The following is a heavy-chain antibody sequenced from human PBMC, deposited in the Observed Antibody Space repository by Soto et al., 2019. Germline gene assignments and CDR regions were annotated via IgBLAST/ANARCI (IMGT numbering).Heavy chain of an antibody. D-gene: IGHD6-19*01. CDR2: VTHSGTA. V-gene: IGHV4-30-2*01. CDR3: ARIHWAQSSLDY. Sequence: PSYTPSLTCSVSGGSIDSGAFSLSWIRQPPGKGLEWIGYVTHSGTAYSIPSLNGRLTLSVDSSQTQFSLKLTSVTAADSAFYYCARIHWAQSSLDYWGRGILVTVSS. J-gene: IGHJ4*02. CDR1: GGSIDSGAFS.